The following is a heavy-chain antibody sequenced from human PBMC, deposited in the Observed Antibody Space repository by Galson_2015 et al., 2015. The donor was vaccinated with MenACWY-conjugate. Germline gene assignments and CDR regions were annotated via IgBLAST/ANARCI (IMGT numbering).Heavy chain of an antibody. V-gene: IGHV1-3*01. Sequence: SVKVSCQASGYTFTTYAMHWVRQAPGQRLEWMGWINPANGNTKYSQNFQGRLTFTRDTSATTVYMELSSLRSEDTGMFYCVRERIGVVPAVLRGGFFDYWGQGTLVTVSS. D-gene: IGHD3-3*01. CDR2: INPANGNT. CDR1: GYTFTTYA. J-gene: IGHJ4*02. CDR3: VRERIGVVPAVLRGGFFDY.